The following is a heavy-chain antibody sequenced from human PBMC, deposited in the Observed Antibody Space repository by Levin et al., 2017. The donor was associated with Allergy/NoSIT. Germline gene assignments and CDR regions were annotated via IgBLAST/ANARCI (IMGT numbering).Heavy chain of an antibody. J-gene: IGHJ4*02. Sequence: KCGESLKISCQASGYEFINHWIVWVRQMPGKGLEWMGITYGLDSDTTYSPSLQGQVTISADRSTNTVYLQWKSLTSSDTAMYYCARLIKRRLQQVYYFDFWGQGTLVTVSS. CDR1: GYEFINHW. CDR2: TYGLDSDT. D-gene: IGHD5-24*01. CDR3: ARLIKRRLQQVYYFDF. V-gene: IGHV5-51*01.